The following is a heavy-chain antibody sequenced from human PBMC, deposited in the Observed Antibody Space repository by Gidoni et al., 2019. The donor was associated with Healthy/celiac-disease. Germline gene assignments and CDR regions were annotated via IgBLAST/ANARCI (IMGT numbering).Heavy chain of an antibody. D-gene: IGHD3-3*01. CDR1: GGTFSSYA. CDR3: ARVVGDFWSGYTTRYFDY. J-gene: IGHJ4*02. CDR2: IIPIFGTA. V-gene: IGHV1-69*01. Sequence: QVQLVQSGAEVKKPGSSVKVSCKASGGTFSSYAISWVRQAPGQGLEWMVGIIPIFGTANYAQKFQGRVTITADESTSTAYMELSSLRSEDTAVYYCARVVGDFWSGYTTRYFDYWGQGTLVTVSS.